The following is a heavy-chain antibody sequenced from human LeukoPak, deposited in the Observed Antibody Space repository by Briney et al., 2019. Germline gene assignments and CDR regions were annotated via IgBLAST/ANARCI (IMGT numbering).Heavy chain of an antibody. Sequence: GGSLRLSCAASGLTFSGSAMHWVRQASGKGLEWVVRIRSKANRYATAYAASVKGRFTISRDDSKNTAYLQMNSLKTEDTAVYYCTRLDVYYYDAGVDVWGKGTTVTVSS. V-gene: IGHV3-73*01. J-gene: IGHJ6*04. D-gene: IGHD3-22*01. CDR3: TRLDVYYYDAGVDV. CDR2: IRSKANRYAT. CDR1: GLTFSGSA.